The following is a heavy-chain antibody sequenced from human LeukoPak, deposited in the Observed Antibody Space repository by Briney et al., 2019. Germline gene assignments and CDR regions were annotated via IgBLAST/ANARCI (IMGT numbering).Heavy chain of an antibody. D-gene: IGHD1-26*01. CDR3: ARSSGSDDLFDY. CDR1: GGTFGSYA. V-gene: IGHV1-69*04. Sequence: SVKVSCKASGGTFGSYAISWVRQAPGQGLEWMGRIIPILGIANYAQKFQGRVTITADKSTSTAYMELSSLRSEDTAVYYCARSSGSDDLFDYWGQGTLVTVSS. CDR2: IIPILGIA. J-gene: IGHJ4*02.